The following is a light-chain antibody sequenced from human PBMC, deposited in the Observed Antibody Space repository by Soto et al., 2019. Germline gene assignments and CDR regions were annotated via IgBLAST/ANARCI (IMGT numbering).Light chain of an antibody. CDR2: GAS. Sequence: EIVMTQSPATLSVSPGERATLSCRASQSVGTYLAWYQQKPGQAPRLLIYGASTRAAGISPRFSGGGSGTEFTLTISSLQSEDFAVYYYQQYNDWPRTFGQGTKVGIK. J-gene: IGKJ1*01. CDR3: QQYNDWPRT. CDR1: QSVGTY. V-gene: IGKV3-15*01.